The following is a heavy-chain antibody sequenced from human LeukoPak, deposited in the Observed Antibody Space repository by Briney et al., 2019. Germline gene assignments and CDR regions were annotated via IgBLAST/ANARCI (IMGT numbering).Heavy chain of an antibody. CDR2: IWYDGSNK. J-gene: IGHJ4*02. CDR3: ARDDLYGSGSRFDY. D-gene: IGHD3-10*01. Sequence: PGGSLRLSCAASGFTFSSYGMHWVRQAPGKGREGGAVIWYDGSNKDYADPGKGRFTIVRYNSKNTLYLQMNSLRAEDTAVYYCARDDLYGSGSRFDYWGQGTLVTVSS. CDR1: GFTFSSYG. V-gene: IGHV3-33*01.